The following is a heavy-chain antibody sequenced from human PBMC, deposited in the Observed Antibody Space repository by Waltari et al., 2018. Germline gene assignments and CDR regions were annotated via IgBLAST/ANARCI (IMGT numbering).Heavy chain of an antibody. Sequence: EVQLVESGGGLVKPGGSLRLSCGASGFTFSSYSMNWVRQAPGKGLEWVSSISSSSSYIYYADSVKGRFTISRDNAKNSLYLQMNSLRAEDTAVYYCAREGFYYYYYMDVWGKGTTVTISS. J-gene: IGHJ6*03. CDR2: ISSSSSYI. CDR1: GFTFSSYS. CDR3: AREGFYYYYYMDV. V-gene: IGHV3-21*01.